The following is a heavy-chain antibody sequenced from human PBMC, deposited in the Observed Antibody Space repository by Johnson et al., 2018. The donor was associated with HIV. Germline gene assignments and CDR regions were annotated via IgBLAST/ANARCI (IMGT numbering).Heavy chain of an antibody. Sequence: EQLVESGGGLVQPGGSLRLSCAASGFTFSSYAMHWVRQAPGKGLEWISYVSSGGSSIYYADSVRGRFTISRENAKNSLFLQRNRLSAGDTGVYYCARGGTYNWSPDRIWRAFDIWGQGTTVTVSS. CDR1: GFTFSSYA. CDR2: VSSGGSSI. V-gene: IGHV3-48*04. CDR3: ARGGTYNWSPDRIWRAFDI. D-gene: IGHD1-20*01. J-gene: IGHJ3*02.